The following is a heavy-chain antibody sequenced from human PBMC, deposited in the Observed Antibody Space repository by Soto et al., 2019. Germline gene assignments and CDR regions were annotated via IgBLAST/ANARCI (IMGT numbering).Heavy chain of an antibody. J-gene: IGHJ5*02. Sequence: EVQLVESGGGLVQPGGSLRLSCAASGFTFRSYWMHWVRQAPGKGLVWVSRINNDGSDTNYADSVKGRFTMSRDNAKNKLYLQMSSLRDEDTAVYYCARDGGDSGSQLRAWFDPWGQGTLVTVSS. D-gene: IGHD3-10*01. CDR2: INNDGSDT. CDR3: ARDGGDSGSQLRAWFDP. V-gene: IGHV3-74*01. CDR1: GFTFRSYW.